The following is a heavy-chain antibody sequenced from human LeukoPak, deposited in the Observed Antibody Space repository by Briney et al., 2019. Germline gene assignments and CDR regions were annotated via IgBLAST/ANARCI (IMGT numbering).Heavy chain of an antibody. V-gene: IGHV3-53*01. CDR3: GGGGWYYFHY. J-gene: IGHJ4*02. Sequence: GGSLRLSCAASEFSFSSNYMSWVRQAPGKGLEWVSVTYAGGSTYYADSVKGRFTISRDNSKNTLCLEMNSLRAEDTAVYYCGGGGWYYFHYRGQGTLVTVSS. CDR2: TYAGGST. CDR1: EFSFSSNY. D-gene: IGHD2-15*01.